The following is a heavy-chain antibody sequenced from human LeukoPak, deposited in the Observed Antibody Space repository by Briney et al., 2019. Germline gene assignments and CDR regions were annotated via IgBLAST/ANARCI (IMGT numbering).Heavy chain of an antibody. D-gene: IGHD4-17*01. CDR2: FASSGSP. CDR1: GGSISSGAYH. Sequence: SETLSLTCTVSGGSISSGAYHCGWIRQPPGKGLEWIGSFASSGSPYYISSLKSRVAISVDTSNNQFSLKLISVTAADTAVYYCARFPQGESSYGPLYVSGDGATVTVSS. V-gene: IGHV4-39*01. J-gene: IGHJ6*04. CDR3: ARFPQGESSYGPLYV.